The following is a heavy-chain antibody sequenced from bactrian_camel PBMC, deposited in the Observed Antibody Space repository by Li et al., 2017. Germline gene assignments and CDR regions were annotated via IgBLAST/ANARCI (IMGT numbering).Heavy chain of an antibody. V-gene: IGHV3S53*01. CDR1: TGYC. J-gene: IGHJ4*01. CDR2: YCNDGTA. Sequence: QLVESGGGSVQSGGSLRLSCIYVTGYCMAWFRQAQATPREVVAAYCNDGTASCADSVKGRFTISKDNAKNTLYLQMDNLKPEDTATYYCAAEPSPAYGGSFDGLRLRAYEYNYWGQGTQVTVS. CDR3: AAEPSPAYGGSFDGLRLRAYEYNY. D-gene: IGHD6*01.